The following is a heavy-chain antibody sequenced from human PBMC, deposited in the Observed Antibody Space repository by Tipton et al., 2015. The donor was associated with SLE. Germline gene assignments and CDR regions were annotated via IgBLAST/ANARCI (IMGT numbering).Heavy chain of an antibody. CDR2: ISYSGST. J-gene: IGHJ4*02. CDR1: GGSITDGSHF. Sequence: TLSLTCTVSGGSITDGSHFWSWLRQPAGKGLEWIGYISYSGSTNYNSSLKSRLTISVDTSKNQFSLKLSSVTAADTAVYYCARDVGGYNTGWFPYYFDYWGQGTLVTVSS. V-gene: IGHV4-31*03. CDR3: ARDVGGYNTGWFPYYFDY. D-gene: IGHD2-8*02.